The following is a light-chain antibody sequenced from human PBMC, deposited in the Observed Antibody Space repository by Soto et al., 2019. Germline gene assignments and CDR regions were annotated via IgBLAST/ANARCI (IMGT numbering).Light chain of an antibody. CDR3: QQYGSSPALT. CDR2: GAS. V-gene: IGKV3-20*01. J-gene: IGKJ4*01. Sequence: EIVLTQSPGTLSLSPGERATLSCRASQRVSSNNLAWYQQKLGQAPRLLIHGASRRATGIPDRFSGSGSGTDFTLTISRLEPEDFAVYYCQQYGSSPALTFGGGTKVDIK. CDR1: QRVSSNN.